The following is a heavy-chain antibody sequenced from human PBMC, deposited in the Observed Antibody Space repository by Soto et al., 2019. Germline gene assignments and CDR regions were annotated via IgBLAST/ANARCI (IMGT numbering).Heavy chain of an antibody. CDR3: ARGVWDYDFWSGYYTVWFDP. J-gene: IGHJ5*02. V-gene: IGHV1-8*01. D-gene: IGHD3-3*01. CDR2: MNPNSGNT. CDR1: GYTFTSYD. Sequence: QVQLVQSGAEVKKPGASVKVSCKASGYTFTSYDINWVRQATGQGLEWMGWMNPNSGNTGYAQKFQGRVTMTRNTPISTAYMELSSLRSEDTAVYYCARGVWDYDFWSGYYTVWFDPWGQGTLVTVSS.